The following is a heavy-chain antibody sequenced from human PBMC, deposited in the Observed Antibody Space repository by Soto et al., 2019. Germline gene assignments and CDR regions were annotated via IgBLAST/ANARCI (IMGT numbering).Heavy chain of an antibody. Sequence: QVQLQESGPGLVKPSQTLSLTCTVSGGSISSGGYYWSWIRQHPGKGLEWIGYIYYSGSTYYNPSLKGRVTESVDTSKNQSSLKLSSVTAADTAVYYCARGAIRPFDYWGQGTLVTVSS. V-gene: IGHV4-31*03. CDR2: IYYSGST. D-gene: IGHD2-2*01. CDR3: ARGAIRPFDY. CDR1: GGSISSGGYY. J-gene: IGHJ4*02.